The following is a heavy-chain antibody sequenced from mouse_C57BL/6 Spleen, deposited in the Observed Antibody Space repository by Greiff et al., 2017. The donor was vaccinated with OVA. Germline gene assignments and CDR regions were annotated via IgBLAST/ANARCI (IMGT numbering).Heavy chain of an antibody. V-gene: IGHV1-4*01. D-gene: IGHD1-1*01. CDR2: INPSSGYT. Sequence: VQLQQSGAELARPGASVKMSCKASGYTFTSYTMHWVKQRPGQGLEWIGYINPSSGYTKYNQKFKDKATLTADKSSSTAYMQLSSLTSEDSAVYYCARGDSITTVVADYWGQGTTLTVSS. CDR1: GYTFTSYT. CDR3: ARGDSITTVVADY. J-gene: IGHJ2*01.